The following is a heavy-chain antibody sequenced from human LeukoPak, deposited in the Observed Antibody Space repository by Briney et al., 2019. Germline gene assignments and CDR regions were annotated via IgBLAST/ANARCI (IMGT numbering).Heavy chain of an antibody. CDR1: GYTFTSYD. Sequence: ASVKVSCKASGYTFTSYDINWVRQATEQGLEWMGWMNPNSGNTGYAQKFQGRVTMTRNTSISTAYMELSSLRSEDTAVYYCAAVAGTGPHDYYYGMDVWGQGTTVTVSS. CDR2: MNPNSGNT. V-gene: IGHV1-8*01. CDR3: AAVAGTGPHDYYYGMDV. J-gene: IGHJ6*02. D-gene: IGHD6-19*01.